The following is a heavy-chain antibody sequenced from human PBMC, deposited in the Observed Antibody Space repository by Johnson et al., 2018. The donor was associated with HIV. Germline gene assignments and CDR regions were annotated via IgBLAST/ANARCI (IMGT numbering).Heavy chain of an antibody. Sequence: MLLVESGGGLVQPGGSLRLSCTASGFTFSSYWMNWVRQAPGKGLEWVANIKSDGSEKHFVDSVKGRFTIYRDNAKNSLYLQMNSLRAEDTAVYYCASTGSGSDDAFDIWGQGTMVTVSS. J-gene: IGHJ3*02. V-gene: IGHV3-7*02. D-gene: IGHD3-10*01. CDR3: ASTGSGSDDAFDI. CDR1: GFTFSSYW. CDR2: IKSDGSEK.